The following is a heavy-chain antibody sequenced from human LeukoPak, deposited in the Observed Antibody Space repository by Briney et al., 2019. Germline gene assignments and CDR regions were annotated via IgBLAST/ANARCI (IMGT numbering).Heavy chain of an antibody. J-gene: IGHJ5*02. CDR3: ARGLEVVVVFQGWFDP. CDR1: GGSFSGYY. Sequence: PSETLSLTCAVYGGSFSGYYWSWIRQPPGKGLEWIGEINHSGSTNYNPSLKSRVTISVDTSKNQFSLKLSSVTAADTAVYYCARGLEVVVVFQGWFDPWGQGTLVTVSS. V-gene: IGHV4-34*01. D-gene: IGHD2-21*01. CDR2: INHSGST.